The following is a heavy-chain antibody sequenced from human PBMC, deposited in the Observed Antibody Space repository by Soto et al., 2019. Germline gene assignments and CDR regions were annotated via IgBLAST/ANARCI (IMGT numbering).Heavy chain of an antibody. J-gene: IGHJ4*02. V-gene: IGHV1-69*02. CDR1: GGTFSSYT. CDR2: IIPILGIA. D-gene: IGHD3-10*01. Sequence: SVKVSCKASGGTFSSYTISWVRQAPGQGLEWMGRIIPILGIANYAQKFQGRVTITADKSTSTAYMELSSLRSEDTAVYYCARGTIYGSGSYSYMGPDYWGQGTLVTVSS. CDR3: ARGTIYGSGSYSYMGPDY.